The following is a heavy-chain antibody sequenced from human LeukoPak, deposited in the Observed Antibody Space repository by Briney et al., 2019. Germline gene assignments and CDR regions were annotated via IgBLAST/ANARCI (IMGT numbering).Heavy chain of an antibody. J-gene: IGHJ6*03. Sequence: SVKVSCKASGGTFSSYAISWVRQAPGQGLEWMGGIIPIFGTANYAQKFQGRVTITADESTSTAYMELSSLRSEDTAVYYCARDRIGDYYGSGTRVGYYMDVWGKGTTVTVSS. CDR3: ARDRIGDYYGSGTRVGYYMDV. CDR1: GGTFSSYA. CDR2: IIPIFGTA. D-gene: IGHD3-10*01. V-gene: IGHV1-69*13.